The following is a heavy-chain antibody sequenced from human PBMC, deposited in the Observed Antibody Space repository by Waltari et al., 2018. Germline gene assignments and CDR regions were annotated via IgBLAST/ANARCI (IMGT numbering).Heavy chain of an antibody. CDR2: IRTKASGGTT. CDR3: TREGPTHYYDSSTFYSFDY. J-gene: IGHJ4*02. D-gene: IGHD3-22*01. CDR1: GFTFGDYE. Sequence: EVQLVESGGDLVQPGRSLRLSCTASGFTFGDYEMTWVRQAPGKGLEWVGLIRTKASGGTTEDAASVKGRFTISRDDSESIAYLQLNSLRAEDTAVYYCTREGPTHYYDSSTFYSFDYWGQGTLVTVSS. V-gene: IGHV3-49*04.